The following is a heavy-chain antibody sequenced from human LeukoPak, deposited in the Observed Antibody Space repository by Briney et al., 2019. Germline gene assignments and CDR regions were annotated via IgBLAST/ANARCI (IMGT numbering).Heavy chain of an antibody. V-gene: IGHV3-66*01. J-gene: IGHJ6*02. D-gene: IGHD3-10*01. Sequence: PGGSLRLSCAASGFTVSSNYMSWVRQAPGKGLEWVSVIYSGGSTYYAGSVKGRFTISRDNSKNTLYLQMNSLRAEDTAVYYCAREGVGWFGELDGFYGMDVWGQGTTVTVSS. CDR3: AREGVGWFGELDGFYGMDV. CDR1: GFTVSSNY. CDR2: IYSGGST.